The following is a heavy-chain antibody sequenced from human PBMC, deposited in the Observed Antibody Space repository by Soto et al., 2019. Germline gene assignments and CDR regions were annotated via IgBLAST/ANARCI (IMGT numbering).Heavy chain of an antibody. D-gene: IGHD2-15*01. CDR2: INHSGST. CDR1: GGSFSGYY. CDR3: AVCGGSCHTKPGY. J-gene: IGHJ4*02. Sequence: QVQLQQWGAGLLKPSETLSLPCAVYGGSFSGYYWSWIRQPPGKGLEWIGEINHSGSTNYNPSLKSRVTIAVDTSKNQFSLKLSSVTAADTAVYYCAVCGGSCHTKPGYWGQGTLVTVSS. V-gene: IGHV4-34*01.